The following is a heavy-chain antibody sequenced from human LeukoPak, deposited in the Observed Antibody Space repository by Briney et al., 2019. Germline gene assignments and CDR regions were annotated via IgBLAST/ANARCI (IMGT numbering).Heavy chain of an antibody. CDR3: ARHKADLDGFDV. V-gene: IGHV5-51*01. CDR1: GNTFSNLW. CDR2: ISPADSDT. Sequence: PGESLRISCEASGNTFSNLWIAWVRQKPGQGLEYLGMISPADSDTRYNPSFQGQVTISAGKSISTAFLQWNSLKASDTAMYYCARHKADLDGFDVWGPGTMVTVSS. J-gene: IGHJ3*01.